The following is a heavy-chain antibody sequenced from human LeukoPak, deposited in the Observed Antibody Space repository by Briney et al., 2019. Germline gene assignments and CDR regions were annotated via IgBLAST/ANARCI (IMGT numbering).Heavy chain of an antibody. CDR1: GFTFSNYY. D-gene: IGHD6-13*01. V-gene: IGHV3-11*01. CDR2: ISSSGSTI. Sequence: GGSLRLSCAASGFTFSNYYMSWIRQAPGKGLEWVSYISSSGSTIYYADSVKGRFTISRDNAKNSLYLQMSSLRVEDTAVYYCARDHYSSSLGYWGQGTLVTVSS. CDR3: ARDHYSSSLGY. J-gene: IGHJ4*02.